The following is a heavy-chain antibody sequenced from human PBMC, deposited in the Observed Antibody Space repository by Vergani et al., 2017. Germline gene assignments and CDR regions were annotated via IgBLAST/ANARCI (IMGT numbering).Heavy chain of an antibody. Sequence: QVQLQQWGAGLLKPSETLSLTCAVYGGSFSGYYWSWIRQPPGKGLEWIGYIYYSGSTNYNPSLKSRVTISVDTSKNQFSLKLSSVTAADTAVYYCARVGYSYGYFDYWGQGTLVTVSS. CDR1: GGSFSGYY. V-gene: IGHV4-34*11. CDR3: ARVGYSYGYFDY. CDR2: IYYSGST. D-gene: IGHD5-18*01. J-gene: IGHJ4*02.